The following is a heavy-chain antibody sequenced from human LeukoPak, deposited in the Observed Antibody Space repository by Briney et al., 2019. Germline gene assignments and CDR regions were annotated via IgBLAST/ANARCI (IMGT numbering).Heavy chain of an antibody. Sequence: GGSLRLSCAASGFTLSNNWMHWVRQAPGKGLVWVSRINGDGSSTSYADSVKGRFTISRDNAKNTLYLQMNSLRAEDTAVYYCAGQLWLIKDYYYMDVWGKGTTVTVSS. V-gene: IGHV3-74*01. J-gene: IGHJ6*03. CDR3: AGQLWLIKDYYYMDV. CDR1: GFTLSNNW. D-gene: IGHD5-18*01. CDR2: INGDGSST.